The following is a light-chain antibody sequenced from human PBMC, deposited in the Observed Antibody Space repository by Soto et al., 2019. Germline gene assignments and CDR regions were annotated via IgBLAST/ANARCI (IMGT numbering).Light chain of an antibody. CDR1: QTISNY. CDR3: QQSYSTLGIT. J-gene: IGKJ5*01. CDR2: AAS. V-gene: IGKV1-39*01. Sequence: DIQMTQSPSSLSASVGDRVTITCRASQTISNYLSWYQQKPGEAPKLLIYAASSLQSGVPSRFSGSGSGTDFSLTISSLQPEDFATYYCQQSYSTLGITFGQGTRLEIK.